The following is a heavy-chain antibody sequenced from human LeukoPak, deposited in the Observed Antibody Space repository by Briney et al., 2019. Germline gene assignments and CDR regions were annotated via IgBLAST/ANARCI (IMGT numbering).Heavy chain of an antibody. J-gene: IGHJ4*02. V-gene: IGHV4-38-2*02. Sequence: SETLSLTCNVSGYSISRGYYWGWIRQPPGKGLEWIGSVHHTGSTYYNPSLRSRVSISVDKSTNHISLEVTSVTAADTAVYYCARRGSWGEPRPFDYWGQGTLVTVSS. D-gene: IGHD3-16*01. CDR1: GYSISRGYY. CDR3: ARRGSWGEPRPFDY. CDR2: VHHTGST.